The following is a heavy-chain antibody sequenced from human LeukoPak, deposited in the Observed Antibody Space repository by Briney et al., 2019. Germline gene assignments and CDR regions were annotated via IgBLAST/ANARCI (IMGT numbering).Heavy chain of an antibody. J-gene: IGHJ6*03. D-gene: IGHD6-13*01. V-gene: IGHV4-4*07. CDR2: IFTSGIT. CDR1: GGSISTYY. CDR3: AKDGYSSSMDV. Sequence: SETLSLTCTVSGGSISTYYWSWVRQPAGKGLEWIGRIFTSGITNYSPSLKSRVTVSVDTSKNQFSLKLNSVTAADTAVYYCAKDGYSSSMDVWGKGTTVTVSS.